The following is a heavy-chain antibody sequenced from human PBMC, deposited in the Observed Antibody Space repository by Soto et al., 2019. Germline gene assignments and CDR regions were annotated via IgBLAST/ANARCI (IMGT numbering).Heavy chain of an antibody. Sequence: SETLSLTWNLSCPSIRSTYYYWIWMRQAPGNGLEWLGYVYFSGASHHNPSRKIRVIISQGTSKNQFSLNLNSVTAADTAVYYCARDGGPLDYGMDVWGQGTTVTVSS. CDR2: VYFSGAS. D-gene: IGHD3-10*01. CDR1: CPSIRSTYYY. V-gene: IGHV4-30-4*01. J-gene: IGHJ6*02. CDR3: ARDGGPLDYGMDV.